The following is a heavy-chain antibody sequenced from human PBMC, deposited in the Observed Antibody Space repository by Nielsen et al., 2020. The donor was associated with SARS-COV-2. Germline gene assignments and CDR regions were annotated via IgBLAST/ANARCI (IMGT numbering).Heavy chain of an antibody. CDR1: NEITPHY. V-gene: IGHV4-59*11. J-gene: IGHJ6*02. CDR2: IYYSGNT. CDR3: ARHAVAGNAGNGMDV. D-gene: IGHD6-19*01. Sequence: SETLSLTCSVSNEITPHYWSWVRQTPGKGLEWIGYIYYSGNTSYSPSLKSRVNISLDKSKNQFSLTLKSVTAADTAVYYCARHAVAGNAGNGMDVWGQGTTVTVSS.